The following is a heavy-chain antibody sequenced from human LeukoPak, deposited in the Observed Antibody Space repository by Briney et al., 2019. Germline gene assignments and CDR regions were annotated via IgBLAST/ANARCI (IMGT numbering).Heavy chain of an antibody. D-gene: IGHD3-16*01. CDR2: ISTTSRAI. CDR1: GFTFSSYT. J-gene: IGHJ4*02. CDR3: ARDKGGQALIAPLDY. V-gene: IGHV3-48*02. Sequence: PGGSLRLSCAASGFTFSSYTMNWVRQAPGKGLEWVAHISTTSRAIYYADSVRGRFTVSRDNAKNSLFLQMNSLSDEDTAIYYCARDKGGQALIAPLDYWGQGTMVTVSS.